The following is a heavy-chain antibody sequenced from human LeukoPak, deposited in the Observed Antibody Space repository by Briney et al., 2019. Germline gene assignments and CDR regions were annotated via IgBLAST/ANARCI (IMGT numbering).Heavy chain of an antibody. V-gene: IGHV4-61*02. CDR2: LYTNDNT. Sequence: PSETLSLTCSVSGGSITSGRYYWTWIRQPAGKGLGWIGRLYTNDNTNYDPSLESRVSISVDPSKSQFYLQLTSVTAADTAVYFCARGVVTDDYYMDVWGKGITVIVSS. D-gene: IGHD2-21*02. CDR1: GGSITSGRYY. CDR3: ARGVVTDDYYMDV. J-gene: IGHJ6*03.